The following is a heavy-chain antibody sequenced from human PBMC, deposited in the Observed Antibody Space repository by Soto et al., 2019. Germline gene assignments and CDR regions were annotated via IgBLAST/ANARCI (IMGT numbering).Heavy chain of an antibody. D-gene: IGHD5-12*01. CDR2: ISTYSGDT. J-gene: IGHJ5*02. V-gene: IGHV1-18*01. CDR1: GYTFFTYD. Sequence: QVHLVQSGVEVKTPGASVKVSCQASGYTFFTYDISWVRQAPGQGLEWMGWISTYSGDTKYAQKFQGRVTTTTVTSTTTAYLELRSLRSADTAVYYCARHHGPTTSENWFEPWGQGTLVTVSS. CDR3: ARHHGPTTSENWFEP.